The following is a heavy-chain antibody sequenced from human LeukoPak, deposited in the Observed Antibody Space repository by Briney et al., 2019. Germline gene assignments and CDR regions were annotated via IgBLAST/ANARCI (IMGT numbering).Heavy chain of an antibody. V-gene: IGHV3-66*01. J-gene: IGHJ4*02. CDR1: GFTASSNY. D-gene: IGHD3-22*01. Sequence: GSLRLSCPASGFTASSNYMSWVRQAPGRGMEWVSVIYSGSSTHYADSVKGRFTTSTDNSKNTLYLQMNSLRAEDTAVYYCARGGYTMIVGPHDYWGQGTLVTVSS. CDR3: ARGGYTMIVGPHDY. CDR2: IYSGSST.